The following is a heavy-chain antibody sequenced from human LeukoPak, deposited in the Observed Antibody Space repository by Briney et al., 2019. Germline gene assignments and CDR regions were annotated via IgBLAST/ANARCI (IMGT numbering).Heavy chain of an antibody. CDR2: IKSKTDGGTT. Sequence: PGGSLRLSCAVSGFSVSGYWMTWVRQAPGKGLEWVGRIKSKTDGGTTDYAAPVKGRFTISRDDSKNTLYLQMNSLKTEDTAVYYCTTGPELQRFGELFLDYWGQGTLVTVSS. CDR1: GFSVSGYW. J-gene: IGHJ4*02. CDR3: TTGPELQRFGELFLDY. V-gene: IGHV3-15*01. D-gene: IGHD3-10*01.